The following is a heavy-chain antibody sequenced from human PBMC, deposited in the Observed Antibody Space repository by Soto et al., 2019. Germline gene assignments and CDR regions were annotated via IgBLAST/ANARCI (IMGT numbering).Heavy chain of an antibody. CDR2: ITGSGGST. CDR1: GFTFGTYA. J-gene: IGHJ5*02. D-gene: IGHD5-18*01. Sequence: LRLSCAASGFTFGTYAMNWVRQAPGKGLEWVSGITGSGGSTYYADSVKGRFTISRDNSKNTLYLQMNSLRGDDTAVYYCAKDRSVDTRDWFDPWGQGTLVTVSS. CDR3: AKDRSVDTRDWFDP. V-gene: IGHV3-23*01.